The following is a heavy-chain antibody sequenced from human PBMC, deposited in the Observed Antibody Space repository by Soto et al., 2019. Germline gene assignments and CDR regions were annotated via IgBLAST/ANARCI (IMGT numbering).Heavy chain of an antibody. D-gene: IGHD3-10*01. J-gene: IGHJ6*02. CDR1: RDSISGYY. CDR2: INHSGST. V-gene: IGHV4-34*01. CDR3: ARARFQGMVRGVRATYYYGMDV. Sequence: SETLSLTCTVSRDSISGYYWSWIRQPPGKGLEWIGEINHSGSTNYNPSLKSRVTISVDTSKNQSSLKLSSVTAADTAVYYCARARFQGMVRGVRATYYYGMDVWGQGTTVTVSS.